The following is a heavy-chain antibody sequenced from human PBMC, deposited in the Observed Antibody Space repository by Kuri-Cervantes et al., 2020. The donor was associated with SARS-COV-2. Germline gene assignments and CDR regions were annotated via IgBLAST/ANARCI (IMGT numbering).Heavy chain of an antibody. CDR3: ARDTPRSDIGGRIAVAFDY. Sequence: ASVKVSCKASGYTFTSYGISWVRQAPGQGLEWMGWISAYNGNTNYAQKLQGRVTMTTDTSTSTAYMELRSLRSDGTAVYYCARDTPRSDIGGRIAVAFDYWGQGTLVTVSS. J-gene: IGHJ4*02. V-gene: IGHV1-18*01. CDR2: ISAYNGNT. D-gene: IGHD6-19*01. CDR1: GYTFTSYG.